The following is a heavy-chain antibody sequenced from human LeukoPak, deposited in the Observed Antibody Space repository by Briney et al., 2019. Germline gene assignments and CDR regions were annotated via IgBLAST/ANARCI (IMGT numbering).Heavy chain of an antibody. CDR2: ISYDGRNM. CDR3: AKSLSSGWSSYYFGD. J-gene: IGHJ4*02. CDR1: GFAFSTYY. D-gene: IGHD6-19*01. Sequence: GGSLRLSCAASGFAFSTYYIHWVRQPPGKGLEWVAVISYDGRNMYYGDSVKGRFTVSRDNSKNTLYLQMNSLRPEDTAVYYCAKSLSSGWSSYYFGDWGQGTLVAVSS. V-gene: IGHV3-30*18.